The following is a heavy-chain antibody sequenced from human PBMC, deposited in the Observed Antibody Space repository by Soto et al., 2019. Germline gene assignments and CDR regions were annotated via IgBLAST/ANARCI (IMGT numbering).Heavy chain of an antibody. CDR3: ARELSEYSSSWTFDY. V-gene: IGHV3-30-3*01. D-gene: IGHD6-13*01. CDR2: ISYDGSNK. CDR1: GFTFSSYA. Sequence: QVQLVESGGGVVQPGRSLRLSCAASGFTFSSYAMHWVRQAPGKGLEWVAVISYDGSNKYYADSVKGRFTISRDNSKNTLYLQMNSLRADDTAVYYCARELSEYSSSWTFDYWGQGTLVTVSS. J-gene: IGHJ4*02.